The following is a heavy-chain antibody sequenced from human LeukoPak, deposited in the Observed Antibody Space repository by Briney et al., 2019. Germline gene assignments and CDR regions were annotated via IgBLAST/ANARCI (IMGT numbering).Heavy chain of an antibody. CDR1: GFTFSSYA. CDR3: AKDTWNYDFWSGYTLVHYYYYMDV. CDR2: ISGSGGST. D-gene: IGHD3-3*01. J-gene: IGHJ6*03. Sequence: GGSLRLSCAASGFTFSSYAMSWVRQAPGKGLEWVSAISGSGGSTYYADSVKGRFTISRDNSKNTLYLQMNSLGAEDTAVYYCAKDTWNYDFWSGYTLVHYYYYMDVWGKGTTVSVSS. V-gene: IGHV3-23*01.